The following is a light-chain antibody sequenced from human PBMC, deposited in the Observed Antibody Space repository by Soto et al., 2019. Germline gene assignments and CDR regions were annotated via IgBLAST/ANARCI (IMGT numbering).Light chain of an antibody. CDR1: QSVSTS. CDR3: QVRDVWPS. Sequence: IVLTQSPVTLALSPGERAVLSCRASQSVSTSLAWYQHKPDQAPRLFIYDASKRAPGIPARFSGSGSGTDFTLTISSLEPEDFAVYYCQVRDVWPSFGQGTKVEI. V-gene: IGKV3-11*01. J-gene: IGKJ1*01. CDR2: DAS.